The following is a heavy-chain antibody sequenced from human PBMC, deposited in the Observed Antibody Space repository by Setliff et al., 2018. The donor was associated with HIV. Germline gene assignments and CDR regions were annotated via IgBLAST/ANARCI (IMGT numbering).Heavy chain of an antibody. CDR2: TFTSGIT. CDR3: AREPKGGDDRALDY. J-gene: IGHJ4*02. D-gene: IGHD3-16*01. CDR1: GGSISGYF. V-gene: IGHV4-4*07. Sequence: PSETLSLTCTVSGGSISGYFWSWIRKPAGKGLEWIGRTFTSGITNYSPSLKSRVTMSVDTSKNQFSLNLTSVTAADTAVYYCAREPKGGDDRALDYWGQGTLVTVSS.